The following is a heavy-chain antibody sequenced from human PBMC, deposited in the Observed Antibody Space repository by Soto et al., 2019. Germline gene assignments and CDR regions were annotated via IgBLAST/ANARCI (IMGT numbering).Heavy chain of an antibody. V-gene: IGHV3-64*01. CDR1: GFTFISYA. CDR2: ISRNGGST. Sequence: ESGGGLVQPGGSLRLPCAASGFTFISYAMNWVRKAQGKGLEYVSAISRNGGSTYYPNSVKGRFTISRDNSKNTLYLQMGSLRAEDMAVYYCARGPGYYFDYWGQGTLVTVSS. CDR3: ARGPGYYFDY. J-gene: IGHJ4*02.